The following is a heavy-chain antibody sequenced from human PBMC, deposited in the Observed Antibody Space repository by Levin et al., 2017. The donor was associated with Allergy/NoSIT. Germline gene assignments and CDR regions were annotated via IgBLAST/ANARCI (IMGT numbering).Heavy chain of an antibody. J-gene: IGHJ6*02. CDR3: ARFTNYAMDV. Sequence: LSSQRRTWVSEAPGKGLEWVSFSSGSGGRTYYADSMKGRFTISRDNSKNTLYLQLNSLRAEDTAMYYCARFTNYAMDVWGQGTTVTVSS. V-gene: IGHV3-23*01. CDR2: SSGSGGRT. CDR1: LSSQR. D-gene: IGHD2-8*01.